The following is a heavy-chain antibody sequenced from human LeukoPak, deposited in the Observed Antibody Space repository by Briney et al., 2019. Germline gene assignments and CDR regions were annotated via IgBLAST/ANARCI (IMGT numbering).Heavy chain of an antibody. V-gene: IGHV1-2*02. CDR1: GYTFTGYY. CDR2: INPNSGGT. Sequence: SVNVSCKPSGYTFTGYYIHWVRQAPGQGLEWMGWINPNSGGTKYAQKFQGRVTMTRDTSISTAYMELRSLRSDDTAVYHCARDERGQDAFDIWGQGTMVTVSS. CDR3: ARDERGQDAFDI. J-gene: IGHJ3*02.